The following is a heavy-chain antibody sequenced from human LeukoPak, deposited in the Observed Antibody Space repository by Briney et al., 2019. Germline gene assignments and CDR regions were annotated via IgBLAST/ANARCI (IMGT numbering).Heavy chain of an antibody. V-gene: IGHV1-2*02. CDR2: INPKSGGT. D-gene: IGHD2-2*01. CDR1: GYTFTDYY. Sequence: ASVKVSCKASGYTFTDYYIHWVRRAPGQGLEWMGWINPKSGGTNYAQKLQGRVTMTTDTSTSTAYMELRSLRSDDTAVYYCARDPAGVPAATRNPPRPRVYYMDVWGKGTTVTVSS. CDR3: ARDPAGVPAATRNPPRPRVYYMDV. J-gene: IGHJ6*03.